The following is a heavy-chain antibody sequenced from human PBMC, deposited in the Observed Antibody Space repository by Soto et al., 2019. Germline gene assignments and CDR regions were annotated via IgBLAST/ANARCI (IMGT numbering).Heavy chain of an antibody. CDR2: LGGADGGT. J-gene: IGHJ4*02. V-gene: IGHV3-23*01. CDR3: AKGGVIATFGGVIVPYYFDA. CDR1: GFTFRVNG. Sequence: EVQLLESGGGMVQPGGSLRLSCEVSGFTFRVNGVSWVRQDPGKGLEWVATLGGADGGTYYADSVKGRFTIYRDNYKDTLLLQMNNWRADATCLYYCAKGGVIATFGGVIVPYYFDAWGKGTPITVSS. D-gene: IGHD3-16*02.